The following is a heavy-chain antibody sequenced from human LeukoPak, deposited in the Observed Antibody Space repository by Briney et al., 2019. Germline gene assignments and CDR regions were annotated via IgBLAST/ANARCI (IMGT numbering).Heavy chain of an antibody. Sequence: GGSLRLSCAASGFTFSSYAMHWVRQAPGKGLEYVSAISSNGGSTYYANSVKCRFTISRDNSKNTLYLQMGSLRAEDMAVYYCARSRGIVGATYVDYWGQGTLVTVSS. D-gene: IGHD1-26*01. J-gene: IGHJ4*02. CDR2: ISSNGGST. V-gene: IGHV3-64*01. CDR3: ARSRGIVGATYVDY. CDR1: GFTFSSYA.